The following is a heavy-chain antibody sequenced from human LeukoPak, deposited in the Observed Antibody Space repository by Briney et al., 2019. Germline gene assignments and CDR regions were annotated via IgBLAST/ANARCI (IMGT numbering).Heavy chain of an antibody. J-gene: IGHJ5*02. D-gene: IGHD2-21*02. CDR3: ARRDCVGDCYSNWFDP. CDR1: GYTFTSYG. Sequence: ASVKVSCKASGYTFTSYGISWVRQAPGQGLEWMGWISAYNGNTNYAQKFQGRITMTTDMSTRTVYMELSSLESGDTAVYYCARRDCVGDCYSNWFDPWGQGTLVTVSS. V-gene: IGHV1-18*01. CDR2: ISAYNGNT.